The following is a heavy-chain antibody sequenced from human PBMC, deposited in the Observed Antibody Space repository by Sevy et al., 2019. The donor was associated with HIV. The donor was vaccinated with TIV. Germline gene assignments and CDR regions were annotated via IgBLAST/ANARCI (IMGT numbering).Heavy chain of an antibody. J-gene: IGHJ4*02. Sequence: GGSLRLSCSASGFSLSDHWMNWVRQAPGMGLEWVAIIKEDGSETLYVDSVNGRFSISRDNAKNSVYLQMNSLRVEDTAVYYCARGAGWAIDYWGQGTLVTVSS. CDR1: GFSLSDHW. CDR3: ARGAGWAIDY. V-gene: IGHV3-7*01. CDR2: IKEDGSET. D-gene: IGHD6-19*01.